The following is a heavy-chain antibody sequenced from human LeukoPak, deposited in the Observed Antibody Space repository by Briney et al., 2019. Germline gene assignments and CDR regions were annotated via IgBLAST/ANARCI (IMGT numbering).Heavy chain of an antibody. D-gene: IGHD3-22*01. CDR3: ARGGEYDSSGYFPNFDY. J-gene: IGHJ4*02. CDR2: INHSGST. Sequence: SETLSLTCAVYGGSFSGYYWSWIRQPPGKGLEWIGEINHSGSTNYNPSLKSRVTISVGTSKNQFSLKLSSVTAADTAVYYCARGGEYDSSGYFPNFDYWGQGTLVTVSS. V-gene: IGHV4-34*01. CDR1: GGSFSGYY.